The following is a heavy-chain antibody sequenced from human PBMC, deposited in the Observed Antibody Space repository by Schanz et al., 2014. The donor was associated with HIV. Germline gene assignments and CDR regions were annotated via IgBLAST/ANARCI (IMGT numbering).Heavy chain of an antibody. CDR3: AKDGSSSGWVVGDY. D-gene: IGHD6-19*01. V-gene: IGHV3-30*18. CDR2: ISHDGRSQ. CDR1: GFTFSSTG. Sequence: QVQLVESGGGVVQPGRSLRLSCSASGFTFSSTGMHWVRQAPGKGLEWVAVISHDGRSQFYGDSVKGRFIVSRDNRGNMVFLQMNSLRRDDTAVYYCAKDGSSSGWVVGDYWGQGTQVTVSS. J-gene: IGHJ4*02.